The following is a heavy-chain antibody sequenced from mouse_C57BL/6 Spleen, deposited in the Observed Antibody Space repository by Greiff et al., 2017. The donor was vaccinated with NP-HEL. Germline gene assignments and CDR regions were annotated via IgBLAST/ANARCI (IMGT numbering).Heavy chain of an antibody. CDR1: GFTFSDYG. V-gene: IGHV5-17*01. J-gene: IGHJ3*01. CDR2: ISNGSSTI. CDR3: ASLYPFAY. Sequence: EVNVVESGGGLVKPGGSLKLSCAASGFTFSDYGMHWVRQAPEKGLEWVAYISNGSSTIYYADTVKGRFTISRDNAKNTLFLQMTSLRSEDTAMYYCASLYPFAYWGQGTLVTVSA.